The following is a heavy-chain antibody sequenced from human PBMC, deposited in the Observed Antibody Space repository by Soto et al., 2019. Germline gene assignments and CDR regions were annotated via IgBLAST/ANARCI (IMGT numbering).Heavy chain of an antibody. V-gene: IGHV3-15*01. Sequence: EVQLVESGGGLLKPGGSLRLSCAASGFTFTNAWMSWVRQAPGKGLEGIGRIKTKAEGGTTDYTTPVKGRFTISRDDSKNTLYLQINSLRIEDTAVYYCATSYGRDCWGQGTLVTVSS. CDR1: GFTFTNAW. CDR3: ATSYGRDC. CDR2: IKTKAEGGTT. D-gene: IGHD3-10*01. J-gene: IGHJ4*02.